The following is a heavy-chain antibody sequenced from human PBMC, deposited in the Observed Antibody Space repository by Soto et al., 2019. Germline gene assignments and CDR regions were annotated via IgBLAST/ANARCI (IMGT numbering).Heavy chain of an antibody. Sequence: QVQLVESGGGVVQPGRSLRLSCAASGFTFSSYGMHWVRQAPGKGLEWVAVISYDGSNKYYADSVKGRFTISRDNSKNTLYLQMNSLRAEDTAVYYCAKLSNLGQQLATYDYWGQGTLVTVSS. CDR2: ISYDGSNK. V-gene: IGHV3-30*18. D-gene: IGHD6-13*01. J-gene: IGHJ4*02. CDR3: AKLSNLGQQLATYDY. CDR1: GFTFSSYG.